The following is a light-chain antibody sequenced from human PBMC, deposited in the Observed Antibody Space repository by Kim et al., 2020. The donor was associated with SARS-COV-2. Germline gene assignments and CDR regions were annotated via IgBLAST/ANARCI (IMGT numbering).Light chain of an antibody. V-gene: IGKV1-5*03. CDR1: QSIHIS. CDR3: QQYDTYPWT. CDR2: KAS. J-gene: IGKJ1*01. Sequence: ASVGDRVTITCRDSQSIHISLAWYQQKPGKAPKLLIYKASSLQSGVPSRFSGSESGTEFTLTISSLQPDDFATYYCQQYDTYPWTFGQGTKVDIK.